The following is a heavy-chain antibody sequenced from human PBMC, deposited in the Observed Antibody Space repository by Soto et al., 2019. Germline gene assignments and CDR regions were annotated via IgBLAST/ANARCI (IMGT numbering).Heavy chain of an antibody. CDR2: ISYDGSNK. D-gene: IGHD3-10*01. J-gene: IGHJ6*02. V-gene: IGHV3-30-3*01. CDR1: GFTFSSYA. Sequence: GGSLRLSCAASGFTFSSYAMHWVRQAPGKGLEWVVVISYDGSNKYYADSVKGRFTISRDNSKNTLYLQMNSLRAEDTAVYYCARDRKGVDYYGSGSYYKKGLEYYYGMDVWGQG. CDR3: ARDRKGVDYYGSGSYYKKGLEYYYGMDV.